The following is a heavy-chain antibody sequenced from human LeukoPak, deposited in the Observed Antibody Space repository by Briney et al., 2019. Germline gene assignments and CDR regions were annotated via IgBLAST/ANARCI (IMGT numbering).Heavy chain of an antibody. D-gene: IGHD3-16*02. CDR1: GGSIGTYY. J-gene: IGHJ6*03. V-gene: IGHV4-59*08. Sequence: PSETLSLTCTVSGGSIGTYYWSWVRQSPGRGLEWIGYIYVTGNRYNPYLQSRVTISVDTSRNQFFLKMSSVTAADTAVYYCARHIGGGIEDMDVWGKGTKVTVSS. CDR2: IYVTGN. CDR3: ARHIGGGIEDMDV.